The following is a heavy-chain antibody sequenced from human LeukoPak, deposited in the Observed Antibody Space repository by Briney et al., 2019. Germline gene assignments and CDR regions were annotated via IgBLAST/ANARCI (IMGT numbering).Heavy chain of an antibody. CDR2: INPNSGGT. CDR1: RYTFTGYY. D-gene: IGHD5-18*01. CDR3: ASNKRGYSYPIVR. V-gene: IGHV1-2*02. J-gene: IGHJ4*02. Sequence: ASVKVSCKASRYTFTGYYMHWVRQAPGQGLEWMGWINPNSGGTNYAQKFQGRVTMTRDTSISTAYMELSRLRSDDTAVYYCASNKRGYSYPIVRWGQGTLVTVSS.